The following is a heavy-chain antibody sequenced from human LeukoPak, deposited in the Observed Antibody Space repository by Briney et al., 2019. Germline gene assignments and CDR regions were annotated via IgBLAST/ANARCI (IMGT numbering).Heavy chain of an antibody. J-gene: IGHJ4*02. CDR1: GFTFSKYW. V-gene: IGHV3-74*01. D-gene: IGHD6-19*01. CDR3: ATKQWLAPPPDS. CDR2: ISSDGSGT. Sequence: GGSLRLSCAASGFTFSKYWMLWVRQAPGKGLESVSRISSDGSGTNYSDSVKGRFTVSRDNADNTMFLQMNSVRDEDTAVYYCATKQWLAPPPDSWGQGTPVT.